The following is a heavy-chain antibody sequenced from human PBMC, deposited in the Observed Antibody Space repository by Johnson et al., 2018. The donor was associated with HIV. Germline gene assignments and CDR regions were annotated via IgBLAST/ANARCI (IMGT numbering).Heavy chain of an antibody. Sequence: VQLVESGGGLVQPGGSLRLSCAAPGFTFDDYGMSWVRQAPGKGLEWVSGINWNGGRTGYADSVKGRFTISRDNAKNSLYLQMNSLRAEDTALYYCAREVGIQLWSSDAFDILGQGTMVTVSS. CDR2: INWNGGRT. V-gene: IGHV3-20*04. CDR1: GFTFDDYG. J-gene: IGHJ3*02. D-gene: IGHD5-18*01. CDR3: AREVGIQLWSSDAFDI.